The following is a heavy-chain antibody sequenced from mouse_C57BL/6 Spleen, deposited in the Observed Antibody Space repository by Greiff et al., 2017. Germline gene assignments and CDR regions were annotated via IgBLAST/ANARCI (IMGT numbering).Heavy chain of an antibody. D-gene: IGHD1-1*01. J-gene: IGHJ4*01. CDR2: IYPGDGDT. Sequence: VHLVESGAELVKPGASVKISCKASGYAFSSYWMNWVKQRPGKGLEWIGQIYPGDGDTNYNGKFKGKATLTADKSSSTAYMQLSSLTSEDSAVYFCARRSITTVVATPYYYAMDYWGQGTSVTVSS. CDR1: GYAFSSYW. V-gene: IGHV1-80*01. CDR3: ARRSITTVVATPYYYAMDY.